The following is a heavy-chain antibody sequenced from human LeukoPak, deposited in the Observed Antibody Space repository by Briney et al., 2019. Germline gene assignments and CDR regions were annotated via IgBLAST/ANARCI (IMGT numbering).Heavy chain of an antibody. D-gene: IGHD6-19*01. J-gene: IGHJ4*02. Sequence: SVKVSCKASGGTFSSYAVSWVRQAPGQGLEWMGRIIPILGIANYAQKFQGRVTITADKSTSTAYMELSSLRSEDTAVYYCTDSSGWPTFDYWGQGTLVTVSS. V-gene: IGHV1-69*04. CDR3: TDSSGWPTFDY. CDR2: IIPILGIA. CDR1: GGTFSSYA.